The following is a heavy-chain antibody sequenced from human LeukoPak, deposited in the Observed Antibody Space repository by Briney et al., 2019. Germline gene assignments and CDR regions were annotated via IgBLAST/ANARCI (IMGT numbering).Heavy chain of an antibody. CDR1: GGSISTYY. D-gene: IGHD5-12*01. Sequence: KPSETLSLACTISGGSISTYYWRWIRQPPAKGLEWIGYIYYRGMTKYNPSVKSRVTISVDTSKNQFSLKVSSVTAADTAVYYCARGTNMVASLRFDPWGQGTLVTVSS. J-gene: IGHJ5*02. V-gene: IGHV4-59*01. CDR3: ARGTNMVASLRFDP. CDR2: IYYRGMT.